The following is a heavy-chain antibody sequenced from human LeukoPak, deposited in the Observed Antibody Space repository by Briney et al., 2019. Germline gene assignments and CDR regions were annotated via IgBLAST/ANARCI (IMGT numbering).Heavy chain of an antibody. J-gene: IGHJ4*02. CDR3: ARRRDSGSLQHFDY. CDR1: GVTFSSYA. D-gene: IGHD1-26*01. Sequence: GGSLRLSCADSGVTFSSYAMSWVRQALGEGLEWVSAISGSGGSTYYEDSVKGRFTISRDNAKNSLYLQMNSLRAEDTAVYYCARRRDSGSLQHFDYWGQRTLVTVSS. CDR2: ISGSGGST. V-gene: IGHV3-23*01.